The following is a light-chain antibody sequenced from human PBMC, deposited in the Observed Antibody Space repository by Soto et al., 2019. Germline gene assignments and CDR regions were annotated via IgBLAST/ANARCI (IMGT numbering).Light chain of an antibody. V-gene: IGLV2-11*01. J-gene: IGLJ2*01. CDR1: SSDVGDYNY. CDR3: CSYAGTYTVV. CDR2: EVS. Sequence: QSALTQPRSVSGSPGQSVTISCTGTSSDVGDYNYVSWYQQHPGKAPKFIIYEVSKRPSGVPDRFSGSKSGNKASLTISGLPAEDEADYYCCSYAGTYTVVFGGGTKLTVL.